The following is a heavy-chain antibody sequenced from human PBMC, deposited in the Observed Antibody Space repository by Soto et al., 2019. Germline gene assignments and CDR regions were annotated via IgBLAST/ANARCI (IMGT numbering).Heavy chain of an antibody. CDR2: ISYDGSNK. CDR3: ARDGVHKPADYYYYGMDV. CDR1: GFTFSSYA. D-gene: IGHD6-13*01. J-gene: IGHJ6*02. Sequence: QVQLVESGGGVVQPGRSLRLSCAASGFTFSSYAMLWVRQAPGKGLEWVAVISYDGSNKYYADSVKGRFTISRDNSKNTLYLQMNSLRAEDTAVYYCARDGVHKPADYYYYGMDVWGQGTTVTVSS. V-gene: IGHV3-30-3*01.